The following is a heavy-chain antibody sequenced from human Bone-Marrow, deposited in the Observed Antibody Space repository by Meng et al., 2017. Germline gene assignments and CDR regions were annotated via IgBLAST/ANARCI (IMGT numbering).Heavy chain of an antibody. V-gene: IGHV3-7*01. Sequence: GESLKISCAVSGLPFNKYWMSWVRQAPGKGLEWVANIEHDGSAKFYVDSVKGRFTISRDNAKNSLSLQMSSLRAEDTAMYYCASSAAAPGNDWGQGTLVTVSS. J-gene: IGHJ4*02. CDR1: GLPFNKYW. CDR3: ASSAAAPGND. CDR2: IEHDGSAK. D-gene: IGHD6-13*01.